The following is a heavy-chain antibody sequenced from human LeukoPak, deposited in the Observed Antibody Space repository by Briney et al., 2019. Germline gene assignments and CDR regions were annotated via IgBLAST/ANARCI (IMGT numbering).Heavy chain of an antibody. CDR1: GGSISSYY. D-gene: IGHD2-15*01. V-gene: IGHV4-59*12. CDR2: IYYSGST. Sequence: KPSETLSLTCTVSGGSISSYYWSWIRQPPGKGLEWIGYIYYSGSTNYNPSLKSRVTISVDTSKNQFSLKLSSVTAADTAVYYCARLRGRGRVVVAAYFDYWGQGTLVTVSS. CDR3: ARLRGRGRVVVAAYFDY. J-gene: IGHJ4*02.